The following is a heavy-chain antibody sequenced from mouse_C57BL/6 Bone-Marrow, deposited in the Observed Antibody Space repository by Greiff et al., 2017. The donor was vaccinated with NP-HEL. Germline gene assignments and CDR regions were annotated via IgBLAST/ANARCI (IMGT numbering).Heavy chain of an antibody. CDR3: ARIPQLAHSDY. V-gene: IGHV8-8*01. CDR2: IWWVDDK. Sequence: QVTLKVSGPGILQLSQTLSLSCSFSGFSLSTFGMGVGWISPPSGKGLEWLAHIWWVDDKYYNPALKSRPSISHDTSNNQVFLKIANVDTADTATYYCARIPQLAHSDYGGQGTTLTVSS. D-gene: IGHD4-1*02. J-gene: IGHJ2*01. CDR1: GFSLSTFGMG.